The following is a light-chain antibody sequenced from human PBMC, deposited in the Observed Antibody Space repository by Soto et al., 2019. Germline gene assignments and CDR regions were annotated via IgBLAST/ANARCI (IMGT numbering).Light chain of an antibody. J-gene: IGLJ1*01. CDR3: SSYTSTSTYV. CDR1: TSDVGGYNY. Sequence: SALPQPASVSGSPGQSVAISCTGTTSDVGGYNYVSWYQQHPGKAPKLIIQDVINRPSGVSDRFSDSKSGNTASLTISGLQAEDEADYYCSSYTSTSTYVFGSGTKVTVL. V-gene: IGLV2-14*01. CDR2: DVI.